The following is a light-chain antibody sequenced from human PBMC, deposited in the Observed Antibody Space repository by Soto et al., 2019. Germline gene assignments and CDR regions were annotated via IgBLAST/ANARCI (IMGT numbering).Light chain of an antibody. V-gene: IGKV3-20*01. CDR1: QSVSRTY. CDR3: QQYGRSGT. J-gene: IGKJ1*01. Sequence: ENVLTQSPGTLSLSPGEIATLSCRASQSVSRTYLAWYQQKPVQAPRLLIYATSSRATGIPDRFSGSGSGTDFTLTISRLEPEDFAVYYCQQYGRSGTFGQGTKVDIK. CDR2: ATS.